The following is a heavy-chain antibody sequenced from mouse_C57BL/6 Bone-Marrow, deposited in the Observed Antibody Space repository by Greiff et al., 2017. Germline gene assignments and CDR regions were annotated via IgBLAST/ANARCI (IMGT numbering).Heavy chain of an antibody. CDR2: INPNYGTT. D-gene: IGHD2-4*01. V-gene: IGHV1-39*01. Sequence: LVESGPELVKPGASVKISCKASGYSFTDYNMNWVKQSNGKSLEWIGVINPNYGTTSYNQKFKGKATLTVDQSSSTAYMQLNSLTSEDSAVYYCARGGYYEGFRFAYWGQGTLVTVSA. CDR3: ARGGYYEGFRFAY. CDR1: GYSFTDYN. J-gene: IGHJ3*01.